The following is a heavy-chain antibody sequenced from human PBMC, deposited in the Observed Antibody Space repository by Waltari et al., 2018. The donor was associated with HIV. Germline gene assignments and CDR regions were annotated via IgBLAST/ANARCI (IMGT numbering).Heavy chain of an antibody. V-gene: IGHV4-38-2*02. Sequence: QVQLQESGPGLVKPSETLSLTCTVSGYSIRSGYYWGWIRQPPGKGLEWIGSRYHSGSTYYNPSLKSRVTISVDTSKNQFSLKLSSVTAADTAVYYCARAGVRGGFDYWGQGTLVTVSS. CDR2: RYHSGST. D-gene: IGHD3-10*01. CDR1: GYSIRSGYY. CDR3: ARAGVRGGFDY. J-gene: IGHJ4*02.